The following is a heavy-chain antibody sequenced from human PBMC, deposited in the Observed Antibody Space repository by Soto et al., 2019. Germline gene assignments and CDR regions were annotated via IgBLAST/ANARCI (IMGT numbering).Heavy chain of an antibody. CDR2: ISAYNGNT. CDR1: GYTFTSYG. CDR3: ARVDWNDEAGWFDP. D-gene: IGHD1-1*01. Sequence: GASVKVSCKASGYTFTSYGISWVRQAPGQGLEWMGWISAYNGNTNYAQKLQGRVTMTTDTSTSTAYMELRSLRSDDTAVYYCARVDWNDEAGWFDPWGQGTLVTVSS. V-gene: IGHV1-18*01. J-gene: IGHJ5*02.